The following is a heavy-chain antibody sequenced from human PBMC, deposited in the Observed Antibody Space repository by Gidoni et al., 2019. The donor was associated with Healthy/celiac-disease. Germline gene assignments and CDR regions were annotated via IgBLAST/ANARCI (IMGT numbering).Heavy chain of an antibody. Sequence: QVQLQESGPGLVKPSETLSLTCTASGGPLSTYYWSWIRPPPGKGLEWLGYIYYSGSTNYNPSLKSRVTISVDTSKNQFSLKLSSVTAADTAVYYCARHPTLAVADAFDIWGQGTMVTVSS. V-gene: IGHV4-59*08. CDR3: ARHPTLAVADAFDI. CDR1: GGPLSTYY. CDR2: IYYSGST. D-gene: IGHD6-19*01. J-gene: IGHJ3*02.